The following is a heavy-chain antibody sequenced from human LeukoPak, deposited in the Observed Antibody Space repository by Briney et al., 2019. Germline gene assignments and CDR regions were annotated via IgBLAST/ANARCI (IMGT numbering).Heavy chain of an antibody. Sequence: SETLSLTCTVSGGSISSGGYYWSWIRQHPGTGLEWIGYIYYSGSTYYNPSLKSRVTISVDTSKNQFSLKLSSVTAADTAVYYCARGPYCSSTSCYSRSRYYYYGMDVWGQGTTVTVSS. V-gene: IGHV4-31*03. D-gene: IGHD2-2*01. CDR3: ARGPYCSSTSCYSRSRYYYYGMDV. CDR2: IYYSGST. CDR1: GGSISSGGYY. J-gene: IGHJ6*02.